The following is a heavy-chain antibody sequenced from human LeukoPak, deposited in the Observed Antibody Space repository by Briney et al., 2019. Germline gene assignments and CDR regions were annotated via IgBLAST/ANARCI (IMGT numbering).Heavy chain of an antibody. Sequence: ASVKVSCKASGYTFTDYYMPLVRQAPGPGLEWMGWIKPNSGGTKYAQKFQGRVTMTRDTSISTAYMELSRLRSDDTAVYYCARSSPYFYMDVWGKGTTVTVSS. CDR1: GYTFTDYY. CDR2: IKPNSGGT. CDR3: ARSSPYFYMDV. V-gene: IGHV1-2*02. J-gene: IGHJ6*03.